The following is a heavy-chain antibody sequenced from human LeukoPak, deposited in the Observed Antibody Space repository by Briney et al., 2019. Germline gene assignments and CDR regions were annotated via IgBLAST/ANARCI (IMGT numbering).Heavy chain of an antibody. Sequence: SETLSLTCTVSGGSISSSSYWSWIRQPPGKGLEWIGYIYYSGSTNYNPSLKSRVTISVDTSKNQFSLKLSSVTAADTAVYYCASKGYSSSWYHFDYWGQGTLVTVSS. J-gene: IGHJ4*02. CDR1: GGSISSSSY. D-gene: IGHD6-13*01. CDR2: IYYSGST. CDR3: ASKGYSSSWYHFDY. V-gene: IGHV4-61*05.